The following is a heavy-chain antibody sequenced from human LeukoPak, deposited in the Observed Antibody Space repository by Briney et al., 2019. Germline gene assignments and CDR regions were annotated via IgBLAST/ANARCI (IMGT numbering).Heavy chain of an antibody. Sequence: PGGSLSLSCAASGFTFTTYSMNWVRQAPGKGLEWVSSISSSSSYVYYADSVKGRFTISRDNAKNSLYLQMNSLRAEDTAVYYCARVMPTLDYWGQGTLVTVSS. CDR1: GFTFTTYS. CDR2: ISSSSSYV. J-gene: IGHJ4*02. CDR3: ARVMPTLDY. D-gene: IGHD2-2*01. V-gene: IGHV3-21*01.